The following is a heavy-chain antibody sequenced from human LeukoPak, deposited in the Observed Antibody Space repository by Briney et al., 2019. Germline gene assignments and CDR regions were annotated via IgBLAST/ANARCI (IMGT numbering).Heavy chain of an antibody. CDR1: GGSISSYY. J-gene: IGHJ4*02. V-gene: IGHV4-39*07. D-gene: IGHD6-13*01. CDR3: ARGVGPSSSWVGY. Sequence: KSSETLSLTCTVSGGSISSYYWGWIRQPPGQGLEWIANIYYSGDTYYNPSLKSRVTISVDTSKNQFSLKLSSVTAADTAVYHCARGVGPSSSWVGYWGQGTLVTVSS. CDR2: IYYSGDT.